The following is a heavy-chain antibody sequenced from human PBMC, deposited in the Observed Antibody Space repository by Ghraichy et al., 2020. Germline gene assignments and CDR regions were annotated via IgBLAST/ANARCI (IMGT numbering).Heavy chain of an antibody. D-gene: IGHD6-13*01. J-gene: IGHJ4*02. CDR1: GYSFTTYW. V-gene: IGHV5-51*01. CDR2: IYPDDSDT. Sequence: GESLNISCKGSGYSFTTYWIAWVRQMPGKGLEWMGIIYPDDSDTRYSPSFQGQVTISADKSISTAYLHWSSLKASDTAMYFCARQGRDSSSWYFDYWGQGTLVTVSS. CDR3: ARQGRDSSSWYFDY.